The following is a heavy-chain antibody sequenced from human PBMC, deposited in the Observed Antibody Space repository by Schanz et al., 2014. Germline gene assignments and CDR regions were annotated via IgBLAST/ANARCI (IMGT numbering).Heavy chain of an antibody. J-gene: IGHJ6*03. CDR3: TTVERSTMFEVVPYCYYYMDV. Sequence: EVQLLESGGGLVQPGGSLRLSCAASGFTFSSYAMSWVRQAPGKGLEWIGRIKSKIDGGTTDYTAPVKDRFTISRDDSKNTLYLQMNSLKTEDTAVYYCTTVERSTMFEVVPYCYYYMDVWGKGTTVTVSS. CDR2: IKSKIDGGTT. D-gene: IGHD3-3*01. V-gene: IGHV3-15*01. CDR1: GFTFSSYA.